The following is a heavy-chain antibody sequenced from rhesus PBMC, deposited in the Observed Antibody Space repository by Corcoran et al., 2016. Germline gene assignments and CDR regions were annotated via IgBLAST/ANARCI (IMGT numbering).Heavy chain of an antibody. Sequence: QVQLQESGPGVVKPSETLSLTCAVSGGSISGYYLWSWIRQPPGKGLEWIGYTGGGSGTPTYNPTLQSRVTISKDTSKNQFSLKLSSVTAADTAVYYCARGGPLYYYGLDSWGQGVVVTVSS. V-gene: IGHV4-127*01. D-gene: IGHD1-1*01. J-gene: IGHJ6*01. CDR2: TGGGSGTP. CDR1: GGSISGYY. CDR3: ARGGPLYYYGLDS.